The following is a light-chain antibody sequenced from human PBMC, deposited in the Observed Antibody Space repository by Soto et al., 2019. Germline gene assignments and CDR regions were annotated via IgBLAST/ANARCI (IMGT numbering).Light chain of an antibody. V-gene: IGKV3-15*01. CDR2: GAS. Sequence: EIVMAQSPTTLSVSPGERATLSCRASQSVSSNLAWYQQKPGQAPRLLIYGASTRATGIPARFSGSGSGTEFTLTISSLQSEHYAVYYCQQYINWLIPVGQGTR. CDR1: QSVSSN. CDR3: QQYINWLIP. J-gene: IGKJ5*01.